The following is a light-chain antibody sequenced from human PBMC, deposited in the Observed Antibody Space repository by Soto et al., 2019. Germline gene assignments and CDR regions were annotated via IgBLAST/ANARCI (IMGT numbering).Light chain of an antibody. V-gene: IGKV1-5*01. Sequence: TLALPTLSASVADTVPITFRGRQRMSSWLAWYQQKPGKAPKLLIYDASALESGVPPRFSGSGSGTEFTLTISSLQPDDFATYYCQQYDSFSVTFGQGTKV. CDR2: DAS. J-gene: IGKJ1*01. CDR3: QQYDSFSVT. CDR1: QRMSSW.